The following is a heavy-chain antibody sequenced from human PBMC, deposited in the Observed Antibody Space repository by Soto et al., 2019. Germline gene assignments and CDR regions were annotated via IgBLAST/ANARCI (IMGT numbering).Heavy chain of an antibody. CDR3: ARHGAPNSSSGWFDP. Sequence: PSETLSLTCTVSGGSISSYYWSWIRQPPGKGLEWIGYIYYSGSTNYNPSLKSRVTISVDTSKNQFSLKLSSVTAADTAVYYCARHGAPNSSSGWFDPWGQGTLVTVSS. J-gene: IGHJ5*02. CDR2: IYYSGST. D-gene: IGHD6-6*01. V-gene: IGHV4-59*08. CDR1: GGSISSYY.